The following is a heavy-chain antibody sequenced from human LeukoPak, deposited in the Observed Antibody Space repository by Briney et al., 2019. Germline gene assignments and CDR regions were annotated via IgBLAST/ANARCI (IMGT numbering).Heavy chain of an antibody. J-gene: IGHJ4*02. CDR1: GYTFADYF. CDR3: ARDLTSTSNWEFDC. Sequence: ASVKVSCKASGYTFADYFIHWVRQAPGQGLEWMGRINPNTGGAEYAPKFQGWVTMTRDTSISTAYVEVNRLISDDTAVYYCARDLTSTSNWEFDCWGQGTLVIVSS. CDR2: INPNTGGA. D-gene: IGHD1-26*01. V-gene: IGHV1-2*04.